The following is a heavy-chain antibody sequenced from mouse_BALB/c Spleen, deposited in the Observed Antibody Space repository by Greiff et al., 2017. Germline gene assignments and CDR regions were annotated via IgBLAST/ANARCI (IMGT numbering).Heavy chain of an antibody. D-gene: IGHD2-1*01. V-gene: IGHV1-4*01. CDR2: INPSSGYT. CDR1: GYTFTSYT. CDR3: SRSRGNYDAMDY. J-gene: IGHJ4*01. Sequence: VQLQQSGAELARPGASVKMSCKASGYTFTSYTMHWVKQRPGQGLEWIGYINPSSGYTNYNQKFKDKATLTADKSSSTAYMQLSSLTSEDSAVYYCSRSRGNYDAMDYWGQGTSVTVSS.